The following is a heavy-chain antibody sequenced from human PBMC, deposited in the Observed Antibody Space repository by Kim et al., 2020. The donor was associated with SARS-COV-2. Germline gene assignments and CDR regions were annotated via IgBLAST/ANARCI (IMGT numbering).Heavy chain of an antibody. Sequence: GGSLRLSCAASGFTFSSYWIHWVRQAPGKGLVWVSRISNGGNSISYADSVKGRFTISRDNAKNTLFLQMNSLRAEDTAVYYCGRAAYRYGYGYYYGLDVWGQGTTVTVSS. CDR1: GFTFSSYW. CDR3: GRAAYRYGYGYYYGLDV. CDR2: ISNGGNSI. V-gene: IGHV3-74*01. J-gene: IGHJ6*02. D-gene: IGHD5-18*01.